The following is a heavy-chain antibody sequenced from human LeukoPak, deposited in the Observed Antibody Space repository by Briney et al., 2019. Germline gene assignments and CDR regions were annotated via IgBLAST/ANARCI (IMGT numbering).Heavy chain of an antibody. CDR2: ISSSSSTI. CDR1: GFTFSSYS. D-gene: IGHD7-27*01. Sequence: GGSLRLSCVASGFTFSSYSMNWVRQAPGKGLEWVSYISSSSSTIYYADSVRGRFTISRDNAKNSLYLQMNSLRGEDTAVYYCARKTGGSLDIWGQGTMVTVSS. V-gene: IGHV3-48*01. J-gene: IGHJ3*02. CDR3: ARKTGGSLDI.